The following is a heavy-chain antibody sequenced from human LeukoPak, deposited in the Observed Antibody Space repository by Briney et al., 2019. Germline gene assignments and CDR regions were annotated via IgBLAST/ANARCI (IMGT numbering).Heavy chain of an antibody. CDR2: MNPNSGNT. CDR3: ARVEYSSYYYYGMDV. V-gene: IGHV1-8*01. J-gene: IGHJ6*02. Sequence: ASVKISCKASGYTFTSYDINWVRQATGQGLEWMGWMNPNSGNTGYAQKFQGRVTMTRNTSISTAYMELSSLRSEDTAVYYCARVEYSSYYYYGMDVWGQGTTVTVSS. D-gene: IGHD6-6*01. CDR1: GYTFTSYD.